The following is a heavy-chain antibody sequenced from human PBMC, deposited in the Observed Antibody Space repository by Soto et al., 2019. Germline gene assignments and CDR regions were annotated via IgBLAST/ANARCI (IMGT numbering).Heavy chain of an antibody. CDR1: GYSFTSYH. Sequence: EVQLVQSGAEVKKPGESLKISCKGSGYSFTSYHIVWVRQMHGKGLELMGIIYPGDSETRYSPSLQGQVTMSADKSTSTAYLQWSSLKASDTALYYCARRSYCDGDCTRRPYDYYGMDVWGQGTTVTVSS. CDR3: ARRSYCDGDCTRRPYDYYGMDV. J-gene: IGHJ6*02. V-gene: IGHV5-51*01. D-gene: IGHD2-21*02. CDR2: IYPGDSET.